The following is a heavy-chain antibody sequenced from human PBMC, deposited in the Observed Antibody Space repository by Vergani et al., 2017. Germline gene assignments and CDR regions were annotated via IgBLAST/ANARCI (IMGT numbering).Heavy chain of an antibody. J-gene: IGHJ4*02. CDR3: VGNTSVGLDF. CDR2: IYGNSAGV. D-gene: IGHD5/OR15-5a*01. Sequence: EAQLVESGGDLVQPGRSLRLSCEASGLNFGHYAMHWVRQAPGKGLEWVSGIYGNSAGVGYSDSVKGRFTISRDDAKNSLYLEMNSLRGDDTALYYCVGNTSVGLDFWGKGTQVIVSS. V-gene: IGHV3-9*01. CDR1: GLNFGHYA.